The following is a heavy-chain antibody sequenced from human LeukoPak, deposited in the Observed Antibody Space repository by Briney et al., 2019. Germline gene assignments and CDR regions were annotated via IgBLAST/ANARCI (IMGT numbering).Heavy chain of an antibody. J-gene: IGHJ4*02. Sequence: GGSLRLSCAASGFTFSTYGMHWVRQAPGKGLEWVAFIRFDGNNKYYADSVKGRFTISRDNSKNTLYLQMNSLRAEDTAVYYCAEDQGLWFGELLRGFHYWGQGTLVTVSS. D-gene: IGHD3-10*01. V-gene: IGHV3-30*02. CDR3: AEDQGLWFGELLRGFHY. CDR1: GFTFSTYG. CDR2: IRFDGNNK.